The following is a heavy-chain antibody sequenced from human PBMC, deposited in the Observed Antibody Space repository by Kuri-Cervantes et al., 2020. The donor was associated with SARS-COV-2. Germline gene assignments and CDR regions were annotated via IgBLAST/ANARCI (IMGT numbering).Heavy chain of an antibody. J-gene: IGHJ4*02. D-gene: IGHD3-3*01. CDR3: ASYRDFWSGTAGIDY. V-gene: IGHV1-69*04. CDR2: IIPILGTA. CDR1: GGTFSSYA. Sequence: SVKVSCKASGGTFSSYAISWVRQAPGQGLEWMGRIIPILGTANYAQKFQGRVTITADKSTSTAYMELSSLRSEDTAVYYCASYRDFWSGTAGIDYWGQGTLVTSPQ.